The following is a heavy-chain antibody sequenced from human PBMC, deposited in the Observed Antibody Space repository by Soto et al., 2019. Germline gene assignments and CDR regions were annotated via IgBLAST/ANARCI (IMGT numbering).Heavy chain of an antibody. Sequence: GGSLRLSCAASGFTFSSYAMSWVRQAPGKGLEWVSAISGSGGSTYYADSVKGRFTISRDNSKNTLYLQMNSLRAEDTAVYYCAKVPPLFCSGGSCYGYWGQGTLVTVSS. J-gene: IGHJ4*02. CDR3: AKVPPLFCSGGSCYGY. CDR1: GFTFSSYA. CDR2: ISGSGGST. V-gene: IGHV3-23*01. D-gene: IGHD2-15*01.